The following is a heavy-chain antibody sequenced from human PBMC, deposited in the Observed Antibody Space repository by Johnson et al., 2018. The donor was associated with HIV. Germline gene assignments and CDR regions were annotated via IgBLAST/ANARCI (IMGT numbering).Heavy chain of an antibody. CDR2: ISYDGNNK. D-gene: IGHD3-22*01. CDR3: AKDRVEEVVVHDAFDI. Sequence: QVQLVESGGGVVQPGRSLRLSCAASGFTFRSHAMHWVRQAPGKGLEWVAVISYDGNNKFQADSVQGRFTISRDNSKKTLYLQMNSLRTEDTAVYYCAKDRVEEVVVHDAFDIWGQGTMVTVSS. V-gene: IGHV3-30-3*01. CDR1: GFTFRSHA. J-gene: IGHJ3*02.